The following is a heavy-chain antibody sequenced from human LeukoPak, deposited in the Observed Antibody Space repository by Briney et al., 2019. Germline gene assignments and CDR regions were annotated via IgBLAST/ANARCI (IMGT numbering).Heavy chain of an antibody. D-gene: IGHD2-15*01. CDR3: ARGRCSGGSCYILRTFDP. CDR1: GYTFTGYY. J-gene: IGHJ5*02. CDR2: INPNSGGT. Sequence: ASVKVSCKASGYTFTGYYMHWVRQAPGQGLEWMGWINPNSGGTNYAQKFQGRVTMTRDTSISTAYMELSRLRSDDTAVYYCARGRCSGGSCYILRTFDPWGQGTLVTVSS. V-gene: IGHV1-2*02.